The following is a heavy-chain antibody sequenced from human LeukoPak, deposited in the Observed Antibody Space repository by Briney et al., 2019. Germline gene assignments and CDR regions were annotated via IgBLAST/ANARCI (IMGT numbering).Heavy chain of an antibody. V-gene: IGHV3-49*03. CDR2: IRSKAYGGTT. CDR1: GFTFGDYA. CDR3: AKVGKYYYDTSGYSQEWEYFYYYMDV. D-gene: IGHD3-22*01. J-gene: IGHJ6*03. Sequence: GGSLRLSCTASGFTFGDYAMSWFRQAPGKGLEWVGFIRSKAYGGTTEYAASVKGRFTISRDDSKTIAYLQMNSLRAEDTAVYYCAKVGKYYYDTSGYSQEWEYFYYYMDVWGKGTTVTVSS.